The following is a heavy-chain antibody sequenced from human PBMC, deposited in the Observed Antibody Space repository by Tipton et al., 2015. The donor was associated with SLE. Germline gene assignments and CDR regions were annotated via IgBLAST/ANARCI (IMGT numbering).Heavy chain of an antibody. Sequence: TLSLTCAVSGYSISSGYYWGWIRQPPGKGLEWIGSIYGGGSSYYNPSLRSRVTISVDTSKNQFSLKLSSVTAADTAVYYCAVNVVVKVQVDYWGPGALVTVSS. V-gene: IGHV4-38-2*01. J-gene: IGHJ4*02. CDR1: GYSISSGYY. CDR2: IYGGGSS. D-gene: IGHD2-21*01. CDR3: AVNVVVKVQVDY.